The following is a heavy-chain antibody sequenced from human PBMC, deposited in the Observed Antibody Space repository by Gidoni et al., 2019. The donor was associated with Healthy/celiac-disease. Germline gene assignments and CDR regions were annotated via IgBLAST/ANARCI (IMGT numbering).Heavy chain of an antibody. CDR3: ARSPLVPAAQVPYYYYGMDV. Sequence: EVQLVQSGAEVKKPGESLKISCKGSGYSFTSYWIGWVRQMPGKGLEWMGISYPGDSDTRYSPSFQGQVTISADKSISTAYLQWSSLKASDTAMYYCARSPLVPAAQVPYYYYGMDVWGQGTTVTVSS. V-gene: IGHV5-51*03. D-gene: IGHD2-2*01. CDR1: GYSFTSYW. CDR2: SYPGDSDT. J-gene: IGHJ6*02.